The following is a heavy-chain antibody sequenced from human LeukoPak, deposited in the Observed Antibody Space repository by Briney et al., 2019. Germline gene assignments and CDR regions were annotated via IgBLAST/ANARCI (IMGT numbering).Heavy chain of an antibody. CDR2: ISAYNGKT. V-gene: IGHV1-18*01. D-gene: IGHD3-10*01. CDR1: GYTFTSYG. CDR3: AREPPPLWFGELLAYYYYYYGMDV. J-gene: IGHJ6*02. Sequence: ASVKVSCKASGYTFTSYGISWVRQAPGQGLEWMGSISAYNGKTNYAQKLQGRVTMTTDTSTSTAYMELRSLRSDDTAVYYCAREPPPLWFGELLAYYYYYYGMDVWGQGTTVTVSS.